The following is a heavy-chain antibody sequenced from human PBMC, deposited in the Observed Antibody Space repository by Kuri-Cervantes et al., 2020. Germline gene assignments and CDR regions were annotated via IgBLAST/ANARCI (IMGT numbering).Heavy chain of an antibody. Sequence: SDTLSLTCTVSGGSISSSSYYWGWIRQPPGKGLEWIGSIYYSGSTYYNPSLKTRVTISVDTSKNQFSLKLSSVTAADTAVYYCAREGSNYLYYYYGINVWGLGTTVTVSS. D-gene: IGHD4-11*01. V-gene: IGHV4-39*02. CDR2: IYYSGST. CDR1: GGSISSSSYY. J-gene: IGHJ6*02. CDR3: AREGSNYLYYYYGINV.